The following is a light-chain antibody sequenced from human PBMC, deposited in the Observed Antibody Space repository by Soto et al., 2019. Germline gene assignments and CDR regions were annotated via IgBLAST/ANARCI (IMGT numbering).Light chain of an antibody. V-gene: IGKV1-27*01. CDR2: AAS. J-gene: IGKJ3*01. CDR3: QKYNSAPPGFT. Sequence: DIQMTQTPSSRSASVGDRVTITCRASQGISNYLAWYQQKPGKVPKLLIYAASTLQSGVPSRFSGSGSGTDFTLTISSLQPEDVATYYCQKYNSAPPGFTFGPGTKVDIK. CDR1: QGISNY.